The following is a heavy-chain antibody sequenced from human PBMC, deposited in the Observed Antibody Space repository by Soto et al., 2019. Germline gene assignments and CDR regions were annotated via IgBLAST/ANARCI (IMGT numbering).Heavy chain of an antibody. J-gene: IGHJ4*02. CDR3: AKPVSKWLRDYYFDY. CDR1: GFTFSSYS. CDR2: ISYDGSNK. D-gene: IGHD5-12*01. Sequence: GGSLRLSCAASGFTFSSYSMNWVRQAPGKGLEWVAVISYDGSNKYYADSVKGRFTISRDNSKNTLYLQMNSLRAEDTAVYYCAKPVSKWLRDYYFDYWGQGTLVTVSS. V-gene: IGHV3-30*18.